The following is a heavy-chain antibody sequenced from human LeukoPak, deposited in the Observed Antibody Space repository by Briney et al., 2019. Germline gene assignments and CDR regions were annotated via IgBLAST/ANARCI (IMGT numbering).Heavy chain of an antibody. J-gene: IGHJ4*02. CDR2: INPNNGGT. V-gene: IGHV1-2*02. Sequence: APVKVSCKASGYTFTGYYMHWVRQAPGQGLEWMGWINPNNGGTNYAQKFQGRVTMTRDTSISTVYMELSRLRSDDTAVYYCARDGRIAVAGISYWGQGTLVTVSS. D-gene: IGHD6-19*01. CDR3: ARDGRIAVAGISY. CDR1: GYTFTGYY.